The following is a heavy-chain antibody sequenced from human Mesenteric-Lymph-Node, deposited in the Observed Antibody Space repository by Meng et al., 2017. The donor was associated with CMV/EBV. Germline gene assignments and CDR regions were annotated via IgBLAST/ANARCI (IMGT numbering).Heavy chain of an antibody. D-gene: IGHD1-26*01. Sequence: SGSPFTSYYIQWVRRAPGQGLEWMGVINPSGGSTDYAQKLQGRVTMTSDTSTSTVYMELSSLRSEDTAVYYCARGRGSYPIIYYFDYWGQGTLVTVSS. V-gene: IGHV1-46*04. J-gene: IGHJ4*02. CDR1: GSPFTSYY. CDR3: ARGRGSYPIIYYFDY. CDR2: INPSGGST.